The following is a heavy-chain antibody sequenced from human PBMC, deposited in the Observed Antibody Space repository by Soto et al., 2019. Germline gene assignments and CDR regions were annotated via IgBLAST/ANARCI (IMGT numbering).Heavy chain of an antibody. J-gene: IGHJ6*02. D-gene: IGHD2-2*01. CDR3: ARERSVGYCSTTTCPKPFYYYAMDV. CDR1: GGTFTNYA. V-gene: IGHV1-69*05. CDR2: IIPIFGTP. Sequence: QVQLVQSGAEVKKPGSSLKVSCKASGGTFTNYAFSWVRQAPGQGPEWMGGIIPIFGTPDYAQKFQGRVIITPDESTRTVFMELTRLRSDDTAVYYCARERSVGYCSTTTCPKPFYYYAMDVWGQGTTVTVSS.